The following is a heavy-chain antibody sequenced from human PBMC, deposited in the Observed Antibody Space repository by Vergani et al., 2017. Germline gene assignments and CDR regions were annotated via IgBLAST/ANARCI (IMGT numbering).Heavy chain of an antibody. CDR1: GFTFSSHG. CDR2: IWYDGSNK. D-gene: IGHD3-10*01. J-gene: IGHJ4*02. V-gene: IGHV3-33*01. Sequence: QVQLVESEGGVVQPGRSLTLSCVASGFTFSSHGMHWVRQAPGKGLEWVAVIWYDGSNKYYGDSVKGRFTISRDNSKNTLYLQMNSLRVEDTAVYYCARDLGITMVRGGDYWGQGTLVTVSS. CDR3: ARDLGITMVRGGDY.